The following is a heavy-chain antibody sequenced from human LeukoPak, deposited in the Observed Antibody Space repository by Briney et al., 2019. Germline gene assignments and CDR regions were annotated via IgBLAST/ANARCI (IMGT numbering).Heavy chain of an antibody. Sequence: GGSLRLSCTVTGFTFSSYAMSWVRQAPGKGLEWVSTVSGTGTSTYFADSVKGRFTISRDNSKNTPDLQVNSLRAEDTAVYFCARHGRVAKSLDVWGQGITVTVSS. CDR3: ARHGRVAKSLDV. CDR1: GFTFSSYA. J-gene: IGHJ6*02. CDR2: VSGTGTST. V-gene: IGHV3-23*01.